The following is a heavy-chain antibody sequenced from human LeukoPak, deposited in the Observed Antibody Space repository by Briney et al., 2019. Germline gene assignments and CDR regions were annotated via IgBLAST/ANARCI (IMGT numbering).Heavy chain of an antibody. CDR1: GYMVSDYY. CDR3: ARVRENACHY. Sequence: GASVTVSCKSSGYMVSDYYIHWVRQAPGQGLEWMGWLRGDTGDTDSPQKFKGRVTMTRDTATNTAYMQLSRLTYDDTAMYFCARVRENACHYWVQGTLVTVSS. J-gene: IGHJ4*02. D-gene: IGHD1-26*01. V-gene: IGHV1-2*02. CDR2: LRGDTGDT.